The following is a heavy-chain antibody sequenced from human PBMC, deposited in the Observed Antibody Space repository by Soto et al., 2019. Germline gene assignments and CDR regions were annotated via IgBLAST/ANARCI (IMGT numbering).Heavy chain of an antibody. V-gene: IGHV3-23*01. CDR2: ISNTGGST. D-gene: IGHD4-17*01. CDR1: GFIFSTYA. CDR3: AHPRGYGVFDAVDI. Sequence: GGSLRLSCAASGFIFSTYAMNWVRQAPGKGLECVSAISNTGGSTFYAESVRGRFTISRDNSINTLYLQMTSLRTEDTAVYYCAHPRGYGVFDAVDIWGQGTMVTVS. J-gene: IGHJ3*02.